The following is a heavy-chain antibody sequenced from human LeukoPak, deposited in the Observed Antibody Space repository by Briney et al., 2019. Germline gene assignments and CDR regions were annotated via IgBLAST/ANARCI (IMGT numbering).Heavy chain of an antibody. Sequence: PGGSLRLSCAASGFTFSDYYMSWIRQAPGQGLEWVSVIYRGGSTYYADSVKGRFTISRDNSKNTLYLQMNSLRAEDTAVYYCARDEATAGINYWGQGTLVTVSS. D-gene: IGHD6-13*01. CDR2: IYRGGST. CDR3: ARDEATAGINY. CDR1: GFTFSDYY. J-gene: IGHJ4*02. V-gene: IGHV3-66*01.